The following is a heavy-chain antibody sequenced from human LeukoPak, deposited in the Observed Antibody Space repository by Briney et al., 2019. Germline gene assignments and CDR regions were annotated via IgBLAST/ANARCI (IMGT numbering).Heavy chain of an antibody. CDR1: GYKFTNYW. J-gene: IGHJ4*02. CDR3: ARYTYYYDSSGRRDPAHSEYFDY. CDR2: IFPGDSDS. V-gene: IGHV5-51*01. D-gene: IGHD3-22*01. Sequence: GESLKISCEGSGYKFTNYWSGRVGQMPGIGLECMAIIFPGDSDSRYSPSFRDQVTISANKSTTTAYLQWSSLKASDTAMYYCARYTYYYDSSGRRDPAHSEYFDYWGQGTLVTVSS.